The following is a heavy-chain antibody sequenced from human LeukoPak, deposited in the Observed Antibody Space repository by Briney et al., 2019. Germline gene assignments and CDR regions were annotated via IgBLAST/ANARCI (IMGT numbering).Heavy chain of an antibody. CDR1: GFTFSSYW. CDR2: INQDGSEK. Sequence: GGSLRLSCAASGFTFSSYWMSWVRQAPGKGLEWVANINQDGSEKFYVDSVKGRLTISRDNAKNSLYLQMNSLRAEDTAVYYCARDRPHNWFDPWGQGTLVTVST. J-gene: IGHJ5*02. CDR3: ARDRPHNWFDP. V-gene: IGHV3-7*01.